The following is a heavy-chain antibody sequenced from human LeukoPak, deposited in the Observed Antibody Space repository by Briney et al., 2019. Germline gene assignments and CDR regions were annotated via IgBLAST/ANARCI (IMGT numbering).Heavy chain of an antibody. Sequence: SETLSLTCTVSGGSISSYYWSWIRQPPGKGLEWIGYIYYSGSTNYNPSLKSRVTISVGTSKNQFSLKLSSVTAADTAVYYCARRHCSSTSCYLDYWGQGTLVTVSS. V-gene: IGHV4-59*08. CDR1: GGSISSYY. CDR3: ARRHCSSTSCYLDY. CDR2: IYYSGST. D-gene: IGHD2-2*01. J-gene: IGHJ4*02.